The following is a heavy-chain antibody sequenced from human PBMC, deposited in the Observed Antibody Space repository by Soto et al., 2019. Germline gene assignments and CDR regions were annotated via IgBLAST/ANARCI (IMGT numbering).Heavy chain of an antibody. J-gene: IGHJ4*02. D-gene: IGHD4-17*01. Sequence: GESLKISYQVSGYTFTIYWVGWVRQMPGKGLEWMGIIYPSDSDTRYSPSFQGQVTISADQSINTAYLQWDSLKASDTAIYYCARPANTVADHFDLWGQGTPVTVSS. CDR2: IYPSDSDT. V-gene: IGHV5-51*01. CDR1: GYTFTIYW. CDR3: ARPANTVADHFDL.